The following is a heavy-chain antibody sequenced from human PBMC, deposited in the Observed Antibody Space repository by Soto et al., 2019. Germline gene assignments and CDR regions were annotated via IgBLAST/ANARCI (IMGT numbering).Heavy chain of an antibody. D-gene: IGHD6-19*01. CDR2: ISYDGSNK. J-gene: IGHJ2*01. CDR1: GFTFSSYC. V-gene: IGHV3-30*18. Sequence: GGSLRLSCAASGFTFSSYCMHWVRQAPGKGLEWVAVISYDGSNKYYADSVKGRFTISRDNSKNTLYLQMNSLRAEDTAVYYCAKDQQWLPPSWYFDLWGRGTLVTVSS. CDR3: AKDQQWLPPSWYFDL.